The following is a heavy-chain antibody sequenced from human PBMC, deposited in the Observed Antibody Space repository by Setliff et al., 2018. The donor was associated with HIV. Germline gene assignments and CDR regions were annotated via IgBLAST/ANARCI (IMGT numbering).Heavy chain of an antibody. V-gene: IGHV1-3*04. CDR3: ARNGCSGDSYFCDLDS. J-gene: IGHJ4*02. D-gene: IGHD2-21*02. CDR2: INTGNGDT. CDR1: GYTFKNYG. Sequence: ASVKVSCKASGYTFKNYGIHWVRLAPGQRPEWVGWINTGNGDTQYSQKLQGRVTVTRDTSASTVYMELGRLTSEDMAVYFCARNGCSGDSYFCDLDSWGQGTPVTVSS.